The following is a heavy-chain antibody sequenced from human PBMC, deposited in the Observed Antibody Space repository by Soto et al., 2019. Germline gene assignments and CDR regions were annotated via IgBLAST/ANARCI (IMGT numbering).Heavy chain of an antibody. V-gene: IGHV3-48*01. Sequence: EVQLVESGGGLVQPGGSLRLSCAASGFTFSSYSMNWVRQAPGTGLEWVSYIISSSSTIYYAVSVKGRFTISRDNAKNALYLQMNSLRAEDTAVYCCARVRALRFDYLGQGTLVTVSS. J-gene: IGHJ4*02. CDR1: GFTFSSYS. CDR3: ARVRALRFDY. CDR2: IISSSSTI.